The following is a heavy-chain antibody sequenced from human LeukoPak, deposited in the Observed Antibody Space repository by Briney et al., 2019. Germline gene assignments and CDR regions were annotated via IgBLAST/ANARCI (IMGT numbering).Heavy chain of an antibody. Sequence: SETLSLTCTVSGGSISSYYWSWIRQPPGKGLEWIGYIYYSGSTNYNPSLKSRVTISVDTSKNQFSLKLSSVTAADTAVYYCARHRGYGDYVRYYGMDVWGQGTTVTVSS. CDR2: IYYSGST. CDR3: ARHRGYGDYVRYYGMDV. J-gene: IGHJ6*02. D-gene: IGHD4-17*01. CDR1: GGSISSYY. V-gene: IGHV4-59*08.